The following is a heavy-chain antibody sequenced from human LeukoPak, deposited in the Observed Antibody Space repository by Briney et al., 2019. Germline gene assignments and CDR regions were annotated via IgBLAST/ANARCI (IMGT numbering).Heavy chain of an antibody. J-gene: IGHJ4*02. V-gene: IGHV4-34*01. Sequence: SETLSLTCAVYGGSFSGYYWSWIRQPPGKGLEWIGEINHSGSTNYNPSLKSRVTISVDTSKNQFSLKLSSVTAADTAVYYCARLVNTAMVSRANVSPSGWGQGTLVTVSS. CDR3: ARLVNTAMVSRANVSPSG. D-gene: IGHD5-18*01. CDR1: GGSFSGYY. CDR2: INHSGST.